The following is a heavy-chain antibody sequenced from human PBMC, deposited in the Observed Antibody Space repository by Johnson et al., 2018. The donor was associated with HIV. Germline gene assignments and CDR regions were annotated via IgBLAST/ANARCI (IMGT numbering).Heavy chain of an antibody. CDR3: ARDGVYSSPHDAFDI. V-gene: IGHV3-30*03. Sequence: QVQLVESGGGVVQPGRSLRLSCAASGFTFSSYGMHWVRQAPGKGLEWVAVISYDGNNKYDVDAVKGRFTISRDNAKNSLYLQMDNLRTEDTAVYYCARDGVYSSPHDAFDIWGQGTMVTVSS. CDR1: GFTFSSYG. J-gene: IGHJ3*02. CDR2: ISYDGNNK. D-gene: IGHD6-13*01.